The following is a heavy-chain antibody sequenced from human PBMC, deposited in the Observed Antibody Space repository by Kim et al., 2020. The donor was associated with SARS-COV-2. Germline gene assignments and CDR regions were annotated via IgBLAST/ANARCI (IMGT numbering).Heavy chain of an antibody. J-gene: IGHJ4*02. CDR1: GFTFSSYA. D-gene: IGHD3-10*01. CDR2: ISGSGGST. Sequence: GGSLRLSCAASGFTFSSYAMSWVRQAPGKGLEWVSAISGSGGSTYYADSVKGRFTISRDNSKNTLYLQMNSLRAEDTAVYYFAKDRLGVVQGVITGGCHWGQGDLVTVSS. CDR3: AKDRLGVVQGVITGGCH. V-gene: IGHV3-23*01.